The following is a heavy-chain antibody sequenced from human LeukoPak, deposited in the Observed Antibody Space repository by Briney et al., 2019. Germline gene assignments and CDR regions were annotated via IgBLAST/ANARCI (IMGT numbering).Heavy chain of an antibody. CDR1: GFTFSSYV. Sequence: PGGSLRLSCAASGFTFSSYVVTWVRQAPGKGLEWVSAISGSGGSTYYADSVKGRFTISRDNSKNTLYLQMSSLGAEDTAVYYCAKDRGRYYDSSGYYWGYYFDSWGQGILVTVST. J-gene: IGHJ4*02. V-gene: IGHV3-23*01. D-gene: IGHD3-22*01. CDR2: ISGSGGST. CDR3: AKDRGRYYDSSGYYWGYYFDS.